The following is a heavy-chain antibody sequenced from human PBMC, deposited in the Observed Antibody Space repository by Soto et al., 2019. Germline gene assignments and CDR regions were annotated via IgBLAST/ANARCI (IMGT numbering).Heavy chain of an antibody. D-gene: IGHD3-3*01. V-gene: IGHV3-23*01. CDR3: AKVLERNFYYFDY. Sequence: GASLRLSCAASGFTFSSYAMSWVRQAPGKGLEWVSAISGSGGSTYYADSVKGRFTISRDNSKNTLYLQMNSLRAEDTAVYYCAKVLERNFYYFDYWGQGTLVTVSS. CDR2: ISGSGGST. CDR1: GFTFSSYA. J-gene: IGHJ4*02.